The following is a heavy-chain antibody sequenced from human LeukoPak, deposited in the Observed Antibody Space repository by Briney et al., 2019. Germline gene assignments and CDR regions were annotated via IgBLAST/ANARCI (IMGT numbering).Heavy chain of an antibody. Sequence: SVKVSCKASGGTFSSYAISWVRQAPGQGLEWMGGIIPIFGTANYAQKFQGRLTITADESTSTAYMELSSLRSEDAAVYYCATDNGEIDRSFDYWGQGTLVTVSS. CDR1: GGTFSSYA. CDR3: ATDNGEIDRSFDY. V-gene: IGHV1-69*13. D-gene: IGHD3-9*01. J-gene: IGHJ4*02. CDR2: IIPIFGTA.